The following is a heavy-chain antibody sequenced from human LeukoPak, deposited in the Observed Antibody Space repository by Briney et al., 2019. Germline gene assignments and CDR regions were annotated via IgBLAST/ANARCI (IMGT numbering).Heavy chain of an antibody. Sequence: GASVKVSCKASGYTFTGYYIHWVRQAPGQGLEWMGWINPNSGGTNYAQKYQGRGTMTRDTSISTAYMELSRLRCDDTAVYYCARDRSSGYCSSPSTYWGQGTLVTVSS. CDR1: GYTFTGYY. CDR2: INPNSGGT. V-gene: IGHV1-2*02. D-gene: IGHD3-22*01. J-gene: IGHJ4*02. CDR3: ARDRSSGYCSSPSTY.